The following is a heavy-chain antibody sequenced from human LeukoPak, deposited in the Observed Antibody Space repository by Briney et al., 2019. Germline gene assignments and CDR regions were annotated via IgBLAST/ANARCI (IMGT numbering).Heavy chain of an antibody. CDR3: ARELPPVVNFYFDS. CDR2: IWYDGSDK. D-gene: IGHD3-22*01. Sequence: GGSLRLSCAASGFTFSSYAMSWVRQAPGKGLEWVAVIWYDGSDKYYADSVKGRFSISRDNSKNTLYLQMNSLRAEDTAVYYCARELPPVVNFYFDSWGQGTLVTVSS. J-gene: IGHJ4*02. V-gene: IGHV3-33*08. CDR1: GFTFSSYA.